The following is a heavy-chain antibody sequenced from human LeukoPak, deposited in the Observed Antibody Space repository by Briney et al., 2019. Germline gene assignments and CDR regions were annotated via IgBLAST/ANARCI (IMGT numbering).Heavy chain of an antibody. Sequence: GASVKVSCKASGGTFSSYAISWVRQAPGQGLEWMGRIIPIFGIANYAQKFQGRVTITADKSTSTAYMELSSLRAEDTAVYYCAKYVPIVPIAVAALDYWGQGTLVTVSS. D-gene: IGHD6-19*01. J-gene: IGHJ4*02. CDR3: AKYVPIVPIAVAALDY. CDR2: IIPIFGIA. CDR1: GGTFSSYA. V-gene: IGHV1-69*04.